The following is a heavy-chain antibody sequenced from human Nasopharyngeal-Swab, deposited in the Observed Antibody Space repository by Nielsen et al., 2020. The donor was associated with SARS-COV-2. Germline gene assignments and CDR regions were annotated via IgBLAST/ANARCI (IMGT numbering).Heavy chain of an antibody. V-gene: IGHV1-18*01. Sequence: ASVKVSCKASGYTFTSYGISWVRQAPGQGLEWMGWISAYNGNTNYAQKLQGRVTMTTDTSTSTAYMELRSLRSDDPAVYYCARVSQLRYVDGLLGGVGAFDIWGQWTMVTVSS. CDR2: ISAYNGNT. CDR3: ARVSQLRYVDGLLGGVGAFDI. J-gene: IGHJ3*02. CDR1: GYTFTSYG. D-gene: IGHD3-9*01.